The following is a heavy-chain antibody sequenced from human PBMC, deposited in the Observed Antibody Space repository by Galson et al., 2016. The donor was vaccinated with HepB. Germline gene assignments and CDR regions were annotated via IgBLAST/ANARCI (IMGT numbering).Heavy chain of an antibody. V-gene: IGHV3-23*01. CDR3: AKGSGQWQWLVRPARGSQDGFDY. D-gene: IGHD6-19*01. CDR1: GFTFSSYA. Sequence: SLRLSCAASGFTFSSYAMSWVRQAPGKGLEWVSAISGSGGSTYYADSVKGRFTISRDNSKNTLYLQMNSLRAEDTAVYYCAKGSGQWQWLVRPARGSQDGFDYWGQGTLVTVSS. J-gene: IGHJ4*02. CDR2: ISGSGGST.